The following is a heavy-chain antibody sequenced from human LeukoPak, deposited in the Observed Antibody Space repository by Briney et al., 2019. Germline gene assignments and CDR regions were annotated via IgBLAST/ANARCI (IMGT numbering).Heavy chain of an antibody. CDR2: ISSSSSYI. CDR1: GFTFSSYS. D-gene: IGHD4-17*01. Sequence: PGGSLRLSCAASGFTFSSYSMNWVRQASGKGLEWVSSISSSSSYIYYADSVKGRFTISRDNAKNSLYLQMNSLRAEDTAVYYCARDYDYGDGLFDYWGQGTLVTVSS. V-gene: IGHV3-21*01. CDR3: ARDYDYGDGLFDY. J-gene: IGHJ4*02.